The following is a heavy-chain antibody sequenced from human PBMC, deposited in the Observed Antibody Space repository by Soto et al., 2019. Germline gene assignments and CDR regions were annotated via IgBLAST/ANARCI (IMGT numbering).Heavy chain of an antibody. V-gene: IGHV4-59*01. D-gene: IGHD1-1*01. J-gene: IGHJ4*02. CDR2: IYYSGST. Sequence: SETLSLTCTVSVGSISRYYWSWIRQPPGKGLEWIGYIYYSGSTNYNPSLKSRVTISVDTSKNQFSLKLSSVTAADTAVYYCARDKRGNWNYFDYWGQGTLVTVSS. CDR1: VGSISRYY. CDR3: ARDKRGNWNYFDY.